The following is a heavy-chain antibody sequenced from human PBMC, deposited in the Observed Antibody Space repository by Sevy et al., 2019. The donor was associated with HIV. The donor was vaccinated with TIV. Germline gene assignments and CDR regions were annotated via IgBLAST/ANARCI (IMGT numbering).Heavy chain of an antibody. CDR3: AKGGGGHYDPDEIGYYFYYYNMDV. D-gene: IGHD3-22*01. CDR2: ISGSGTRP. J-gene: IGHJ6*03. V-gene: IGHV3-23*01. Sequence: GGSLRLSCAVSGFSFDSYGMTWVRQAPGKGLEWVSGISGSGTRPYYADSVKGRFIISRDNSKNTLYLQMNSLRSEDPAIYYWAKGGGGHYDPDEIGYYFYYYNMDVWGKGTTVTVSS. CDR1: GFSFDSYG.